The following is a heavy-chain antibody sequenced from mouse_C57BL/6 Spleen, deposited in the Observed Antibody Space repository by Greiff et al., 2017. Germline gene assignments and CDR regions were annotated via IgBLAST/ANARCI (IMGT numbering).Heavy chain of an antibody. CDR2: INPSTGGT. CDR1: GYSFTGYY. D-gene: IGHD1-1*01. CDR3: ARDGSSYDFDD. V-gene: IGHV1-42*01. Sequence: EVQLQQSGPELVKPGASVKISCKASGYSFTGYYMNWVKQSPEKSLEWIGEINPSTGGTTYNQKFKAKATLTVDKSSSTAYMQLKSLTSEDYAVYYCARDGSSYDFDDWGQGTTLTVSS. J-gene: IGHJ2*01.